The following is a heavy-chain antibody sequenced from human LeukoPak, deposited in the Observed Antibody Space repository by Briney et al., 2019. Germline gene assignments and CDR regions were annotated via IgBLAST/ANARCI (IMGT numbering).Heavy chain of an antibody. J-gene: IGHJ3*01. CDR2: IYYSGST. V-gene: IGHV4-59*08. CDR3: ARYSSGWKDAFDV. D-gene: IGHD6-19*01. Sequence: SETLSLTFTVSGGSICNYYWSWIRQPPGKGLGWIGYIYYSGSTNYNPSLKSRVTISVDTSKNQFSLKLSSVTAADTAMYYCARYSSGWKDAFDVWGQGTMVTVSS. CDR1: GGSICNYY.